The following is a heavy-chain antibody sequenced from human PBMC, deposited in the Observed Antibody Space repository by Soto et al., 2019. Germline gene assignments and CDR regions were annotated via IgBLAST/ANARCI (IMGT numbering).Heavy chain of an antibody. D-gene: IGHD2-21*01. J-gene: IGHJ4*02. CDR3: VKGNQLLRYYFES. CDR1: GVTCRRYS. V-gene: IGHV3-23*01. Sequence: GGSLTLSCAASGVTCRRYSMSWYRQAPGKGLEWVSAISGSGGSTYYADSVKGRFTISRDNSKNTLYLHLSSLRAEDTAVYYCVKGNQLLRYYFESWGQGTLVTVSS. CDR2: ISGSGGST.